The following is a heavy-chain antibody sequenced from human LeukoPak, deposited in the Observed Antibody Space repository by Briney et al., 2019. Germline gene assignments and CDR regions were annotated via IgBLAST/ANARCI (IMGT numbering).Heavy chain of an antibody. CDR2: IWYDGSNK. V-gene: IGHV3-33*01. CDR3: ARDGRYSSSWSYYFDY. Sequence: ETGGSLRLSCAASGFTFSSYGFHWVRQAPGKGLEWVAVIWYDGSNKYYADSVKGRFTISRDNAKNSLYLQMNSLRAEDTAVYYCARDGRYSSSWSYYFDYWGQGTLVTVSS. J-gene: IGHJ4*02. CDR1: GFTFSSYG. D-gene: IGHD6-13*01.